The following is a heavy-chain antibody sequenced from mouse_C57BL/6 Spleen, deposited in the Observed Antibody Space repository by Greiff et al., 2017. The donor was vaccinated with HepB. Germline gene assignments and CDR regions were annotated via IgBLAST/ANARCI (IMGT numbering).Heavy chain of an antibody. CDR2: IYPRSGNT. Sequence: VQLQQSGAELARPGASVKLSCKASGYTFTSYGISWVKQRTGQGLEWIGEIYPRSGNTYYNEKFKGKATLTADKSSSTAYMELRSLTSEDSAVYFCARRGTQGPFAYWGQGTLVTVSA. J-gene: IGHJ3*01. CDR1: GYTFTSYG. CDR3: ARRGTQGPFAY. D-gene: IGHD3-3*01. V-gene: IGHV1-81*01.